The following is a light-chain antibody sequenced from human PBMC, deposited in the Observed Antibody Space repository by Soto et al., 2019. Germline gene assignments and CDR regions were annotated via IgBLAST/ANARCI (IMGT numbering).Light chain of an antibody. J-gene: IGKJ1*01. CDR2: GAS. CDR3: QHYNYWPPKT. Sequence: EIVLTQSPATLSLSPGERATLSCRASQSVSSNLAWYQQKPGQAPRLLIYGASTRATGIPDRFSGGGSGTDFTLTISRLEPEDFAVYYCQHYNYWPPKTFGQGTKVDIK. CDR1: QSVSSN. V-gene: IGKV3D-15*01.